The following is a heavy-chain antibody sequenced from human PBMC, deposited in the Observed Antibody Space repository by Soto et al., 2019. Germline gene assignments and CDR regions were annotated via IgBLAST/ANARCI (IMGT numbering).Heavy chain of an antibody. CDR2: IYHSGST. CDR1: GGSISSSNW. J-gene: IGHJ5*02. V-gene: IGHV4-4*02. D-gene: IGHD3-22*01. CDR3: ARDWGYYTSQYNWFDP. Sequence: SETLSLTCAVSGGSISSSNWWSWVRQPPGKGLEWIGEIYHSGSTNYNPSLRSRVTISVDKSKNQFSLKLSSVTAADTAVYYCARDWGYYTSQYNWFDPWGQGTLVTVSS.